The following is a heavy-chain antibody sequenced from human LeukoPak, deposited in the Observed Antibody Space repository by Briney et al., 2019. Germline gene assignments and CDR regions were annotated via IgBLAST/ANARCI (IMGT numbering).Heavy chain of an antibody. Sequence: ASVKVSCKASGYTFTRYYMHWVRQAPGQGLEGMVIIKPSGGSTSYAQKVQGRVTMTRDTSTSTVYIELSSLRSEDTAVYYCARERDGYNLDYWGQGTLVTVSS. J-gene: IGHJ4*02. CDR2: IKPSGGST. D-gene: IGHD5-24*01. CDR1: GYTFTRYY. V-gene: IGHV1-46*01. CDR3: ARERDGYNLDY.